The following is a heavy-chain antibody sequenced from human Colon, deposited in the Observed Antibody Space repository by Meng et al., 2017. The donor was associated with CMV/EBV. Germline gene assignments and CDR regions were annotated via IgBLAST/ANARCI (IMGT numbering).Heavy chain of an antibody. Sequence: ASVKVSCKASGYTFTNYFIHWVRQAPGQGLEWMGWIDPSSGDTNFAQNFQGRVSMTRDTSITTAHMELTNLTSDDTALYYCAREGMSTPSAADSWGQGTLVTVSS. D-gene: IGHD6-25*01. J-gene: IGHJ4*02. CDR1: GYTFTNYF. V-gene: IGHV1-2*02. CDR3: AREGMSTPSAADS. CDR2: IDPSSGDT.